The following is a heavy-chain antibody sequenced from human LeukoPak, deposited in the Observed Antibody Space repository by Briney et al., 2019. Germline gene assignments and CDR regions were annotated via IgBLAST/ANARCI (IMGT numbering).Heavy chain of an antibody. CDR2: IYPGDSDT. CDR3: ARGGGCSSTSCYNAFDI. J-gene: IGHJ3*02. D-gene: IGHD2-2*02. Sequence: GESLQISCKGSGYSFTSYWIGWVRQMPGKGLEWMGIIYPGDSDTRYSPSFQGQVTISADKSISTAYLQWSSLKASDTAMYDCARGGGCSSTSCYNAFDIWGQGTMVTVSS. V-gene: IGHV5-51*01. CDR1: GYSFTSYW.